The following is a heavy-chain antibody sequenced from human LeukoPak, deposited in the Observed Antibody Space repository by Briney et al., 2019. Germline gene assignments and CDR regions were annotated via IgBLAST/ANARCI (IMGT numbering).Heavy chain of an antibody. Sequence: SGTLSLTCSVSGGSISSYYLSWIRQPPGKGLEYIGYIYYSGSTNYNPSLKSRVTISVDTSKDQFSLNLTSVTAADTAVYYCARLKCISTTCPSRYVMDVWGQGTTVTVSS. D-gene: IGHD2-2*01. CDR2: IYYSGST. J-gene: IGHJ6*02. CDR1: GGSISSYY. V-gene: IGHV4-59*01. CDR3: ARLKCISTTCPSRYVMDV.